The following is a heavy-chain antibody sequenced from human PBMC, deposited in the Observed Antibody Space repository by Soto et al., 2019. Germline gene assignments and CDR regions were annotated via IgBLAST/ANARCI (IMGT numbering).Heavy chain of an antibody. J-gene: IGHJ4*02. D-gene: IGHD6-6*01. CDR1: GYTFITYG. Sequence: QVQLVQSGAEVKKPGASVKVSCKTSGYTFITYGISWVRQATGQGLEWMGWINPYNGKTKYAQKVQGRVTMTAEKSTSTVYMELRNLSSDDTAMYYCARIREAAPGYWGQGTLVTVSS. V-gene: IGHV1-18*01. CDR3: ARIREAAPGY. CDR2: INPYNGKT.